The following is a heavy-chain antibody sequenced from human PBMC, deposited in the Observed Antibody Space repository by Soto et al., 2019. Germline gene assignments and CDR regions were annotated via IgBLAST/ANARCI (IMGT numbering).Heavy chain of an antibody. CDR3: ARGHGGSYYLY. CDR2: INAGNGNT. CDR1: GYTFTSYA. D-gene: IGHD1-26*01. V-gene: IGHV1-3*01. J-gene: IGHJ4*02. Sequence: GASVKVSCKASGYTFTSYAMHWVRQAPGQRLEWTGWINAGNGNTKYSQKFQGRVTITRDTSASTAYMELSSLRSEDTAVYYCARGHGGSYYLYWGQGTLVTVSS.